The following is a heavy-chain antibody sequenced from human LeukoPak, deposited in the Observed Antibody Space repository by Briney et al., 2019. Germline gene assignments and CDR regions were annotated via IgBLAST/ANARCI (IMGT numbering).Heavy chain of an antibody. Sequence: GGSLRLSCVASGFTSGNYSMSWVRQAPGKGLEWISYITSTSSAIYYADSVKGRFIISRDNAKNSLYLQMNSLRAEDRAVYYCLTGFSDYWGQGTLVTVSS. V-gene: IGHV3-48*01. J-gene: IGHJ4*02. D-gene: IGHD3-9*01. CDR3: LTGFSDY. CDR1: GFTSGNYS. CDR2: ITSTSSAI.